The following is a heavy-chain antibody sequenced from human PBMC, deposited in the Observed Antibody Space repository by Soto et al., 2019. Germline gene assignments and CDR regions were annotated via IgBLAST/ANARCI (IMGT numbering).Heavy chain of an antibody. J-gene: IGHJ4*02. V-gene: IGHV4-31*03. D-gene: IGHD5-18*01. CDR3: AREPGYSYGCIDY. CDR1: GGSISSGGYY. CDR2: IYYSGST. Sequence: TLSLTCTVSGGSISSGGYYWSWIRQHPGKGLEWIGYIYYSGSTYYNPSLKSRVTISVDTSKNQFSLKLSSVTAADTAVYYCAREPGYSYGCIDYWGQGTLVTVSS.